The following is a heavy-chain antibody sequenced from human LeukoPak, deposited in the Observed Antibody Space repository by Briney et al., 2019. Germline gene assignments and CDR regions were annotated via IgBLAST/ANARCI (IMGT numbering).Heavy chain of an antibody. J-gene: IGHJ4*02. D-gene: IGHD3-22*01. Sequence: GGSLRLSCAASGFTFSNAWMSWVRQAPGKGLEWVGRIKSKTDGGTTDYAAPVKGRFTISRDDSKNTLYLQMNSLKTEDTAVYYCTTPPGYDSSGYYSHWWGQGTLVTVSS. CDR3: TTPPGYDSSGYYSHW. CDR2: IKSKTDGGTT. CDR1: GFTFSNAW. V-gene: IGHV3-15*01.